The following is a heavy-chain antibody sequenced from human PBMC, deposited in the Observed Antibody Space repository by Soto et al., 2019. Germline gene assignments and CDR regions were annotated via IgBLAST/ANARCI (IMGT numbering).Heavy chain of an antibody. D-gene: IGHD5-12*01. CDR3: ATNGYDRLYSYGMDV. CDR1: GGSIRRGGYY. V-gene: IGHV4-31*03. CDR2: VYYSGMT. Sequence: QVQLQESGPGLVKSSQTLSLTCTVSGGSIRRGGYYWTWIRQHPEKGLEWIGYVYYSGMTYYNPSLKSRVSISVDTSKNQFSLNLSSVTAADTAVYYCATNGYDRLYSYGMDVWGQGTTVTVSS. J-gene: IGHJ6*02.